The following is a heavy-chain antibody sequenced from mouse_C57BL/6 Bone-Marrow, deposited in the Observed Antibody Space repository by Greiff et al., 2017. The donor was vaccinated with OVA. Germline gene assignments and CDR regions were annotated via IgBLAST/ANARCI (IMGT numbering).Heavy chain of an antibody. CDR2: ISYSGST. CDR1: GYSITSGYD. D-gene: IGHD1-1*01. J-gene: IGHJ1*03. V-gene: IGHV3-1*01. Sequence: DVMLVESGPGMVKPSQSLSLTCTVTGYSITSGYDWHWIRHFPGNKLEWMGYISYSGSTNYNPSLKSRISITHDTSKNHFFLKLNSVTTEDTATYYCASSYYGSSYWYFDVWGTGTTVTVSS. CDR3: ASSYYGSSYWYFDV.